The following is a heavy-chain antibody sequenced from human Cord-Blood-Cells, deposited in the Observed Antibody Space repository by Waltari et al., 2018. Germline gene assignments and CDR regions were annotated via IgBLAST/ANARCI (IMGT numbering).Heavy chain of an antibody. CDR1: GFTFSSYS. CDR3: ARDATGEGSAFDI. D-gene: IGHD7-27*01. CDR2: ISSSSSYI. V-gene: IGHV3-21*01. J-gene: IGHJ3*02. Sequence: EVQLVESGGGLVKPGGSLRPSCAASGFTFSSYSVHWVRQAPGKGLEWVSSISSSSSYIYYADSVKGRFTISRDNAKNSLYLQMNSLRAEDTAVYYCARDATGEGSAFDIWGQGTMVTVSS.